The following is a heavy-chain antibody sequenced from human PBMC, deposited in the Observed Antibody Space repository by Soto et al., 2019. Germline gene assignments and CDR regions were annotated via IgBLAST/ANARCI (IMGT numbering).Heavy chain of an antibody. CDR2: IYYSGST. Sequence: PSETLSLTCTVSGGSISSGGYYWSWIRQHPGKGLEWIGYIYYSGSTYYNPSLKSRVTISVDTSKNQFSLNLSSVTAADTTIYKCARYFDGQSGFDIGAQGTMFTVS. CDR1: GGSISSGGYY. D-gene: IGHD3-9*01. V-gene: IGHV4-31*03. J-gene: IGHJ3*02. CDR3: ARYFDGQSGFDI.